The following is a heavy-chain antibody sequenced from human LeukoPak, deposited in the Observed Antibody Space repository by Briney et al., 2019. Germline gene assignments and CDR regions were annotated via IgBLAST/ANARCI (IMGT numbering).Heavy chain of an antibody. CDR3: ARDPYYYDSSGYYYAFDY. CDR2: INHSGST. Sequence: PSETLSLTCAVYGGSFSGYYWSWIRQPPGKGLEWIGEINHSGSTNYNPSLKSRVTISVDTSKNQLSLKLSSVTAADTAVYYCARDPYYYDSSGYYYAFDYWGQGTLVTVSS. V-gene: IGHV4-34*01. CDR1: GGSFSGYY. J-gene: IGHJ4*02. D-gene: IGHD3-22*01.